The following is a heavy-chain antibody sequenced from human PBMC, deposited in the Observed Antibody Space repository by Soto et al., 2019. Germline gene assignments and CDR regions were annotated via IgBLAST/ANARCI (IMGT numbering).Heavy chain of an antibody. Sequence: EVQLVESGGGLVNPGGSLRLSCVVSGFPFSTSNMNWVRQAPGKGLEWVSFISRSSTYIYYADSVKGRFTISRDDAENSLFLQMNSLRAEDTAVYSCAGGVLPISSTSWFDPWGQGTLVTVSS. D-gene: IGHD3-16*01. CDR1: GFPFSTSN. CDR3: AGGVLPISSTSWFDP. V-gene: IGHV3-21*01. J-gene: IGHJ5*02. CDR2: ISRSSTYI.